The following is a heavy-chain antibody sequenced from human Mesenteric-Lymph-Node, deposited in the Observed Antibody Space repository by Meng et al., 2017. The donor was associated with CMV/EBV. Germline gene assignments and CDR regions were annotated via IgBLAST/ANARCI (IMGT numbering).Heavy chain of an antibody. J-gene: IGHJ4*02. CDR2: IYSGGRT. V-gene: IGHV3-53*01. CDR3: AREYCGRTSCGLDY. CDR1: GFTVNSKS. Sequence: GGSLRLSCVASGFTVNSKSVSWVRQAPGKGLEWVSDIYSGGRTYYADSVKGRFTISRDNSKNTVYLQMNSLRAEDTAVYYCAREYCGRTSCGLDYWGQGTLVTVSS. D-gene: IGHD2-2*01.